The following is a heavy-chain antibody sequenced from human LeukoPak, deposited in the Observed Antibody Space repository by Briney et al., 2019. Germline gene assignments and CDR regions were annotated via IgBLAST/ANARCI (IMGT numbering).Heavy chain of an antibody. V-gene: IGHV4-59*01. Sequence: SETLSLTCTVSGGSISSYYWSWIRQPPGKGLEWNGYIYYSGSTNYNPSLKSRVTISVDTSKNQFSLKLSSVTAADTAVYYCARGRGYSYGYYYYYYGMDVWGQGTTVTVSS. CDR3: ARGRGYSYGYYYYYYGMDV. CDR1: GGSISSYY. CDR2: IYYSGST. J-gene: IGHJ6*02. D-gene: IGHD5-18*01.